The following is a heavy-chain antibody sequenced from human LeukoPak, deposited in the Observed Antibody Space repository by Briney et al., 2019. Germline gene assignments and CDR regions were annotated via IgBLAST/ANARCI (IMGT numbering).Heavy chain of an antibody. J-gene: IGHJ4*02. CDR2: ISASGGST. CDR1: AFTFSSYA. Sequence: PGGSLRLSCAASAFTFSSYAMNWVRQAPGKGLEWVSAISASGGSTYYADSVKGRFTISRYNSKNTLYLQINSLRAEDTALYHCAKGGYSTSDGNFDYWGQGTLVTVSS. D-gene: IGHD6-6*01. V-gene: IGHV3-23*01. CDR3: AKGGYSTSDGNFDY.